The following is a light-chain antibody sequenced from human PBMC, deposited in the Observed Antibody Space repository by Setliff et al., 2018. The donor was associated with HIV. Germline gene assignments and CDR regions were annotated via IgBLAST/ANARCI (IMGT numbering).Light chain of an antibody. Sequence: QSALTQPASVSGSPGQSITLSCTGTSSDVGSYNLVSWYQHHPGKAPKLMIYEVSKRPSGVSTRFSGSKSGNTASLTISGLQAEDEADYYCCSYAGSSTYVFGTGTKVTVL. CDR1: SSDVGSYNL. V-gene: IGLV2-23*02. CDR2: EVS. J-gene: IGLJ1*01. CDR3: CSYAGSSTYV.